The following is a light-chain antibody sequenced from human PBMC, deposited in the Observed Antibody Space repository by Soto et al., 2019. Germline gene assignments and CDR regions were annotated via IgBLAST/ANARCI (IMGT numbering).Light chain of an antibody. CDR1: QSLLQRSGYHY. CDR2: LGS. V-gene: IGKV2-28*01. CDR3: LHALQPPPA. Sequence: DIVLTQSPLSLPVTPGEPASISCRSSQSLLQRSGYHYLDWYLQKPGQSPQLLIDLGSNRATGVPDRFSGSGSGTDFTLKISRVEAEDVGVYYCLHALQPPPAFGQGTKVEIK. J-gene: IGKJ1*01.